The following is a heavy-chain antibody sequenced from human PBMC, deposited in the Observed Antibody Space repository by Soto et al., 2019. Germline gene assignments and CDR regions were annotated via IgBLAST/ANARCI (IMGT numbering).Heavy chain of an antibody. CDR3: ARDGYYDFWSGPPWVWFDP. V-gene: IGHV1-69*13. CDR1: GGTFSSYA. CDR2: IIPIFGTA. D-gene: IGHD3-3*01. J-gene: IGHJ5*02. Sequence: SVKVSCKASGGTFSSYAISWVRQAPGQGLEWMGGIIPIFGTANYAQKFQGRVTITADESTSTAYMELSSLRSEDTAVYYCARDGYYDFWSGPPWVWFDPWGQGTLVTVSS.